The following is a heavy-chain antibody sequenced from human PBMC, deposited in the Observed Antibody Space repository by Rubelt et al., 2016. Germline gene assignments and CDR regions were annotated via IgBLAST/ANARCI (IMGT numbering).Heavy chain of an antibody. V-gene: IGHV1-24*01. CDR1: GYTLTELS. CDR2: FDPEAGET. Sequence: QVQLVQSGAEVKKPGASVKVSCKVSGYTLTELSMHWVRQAPGTGLEWMGGFDPEAGETIYAQKFQGRVTMTAYTSTDTAYMGLSSLRAEDTAVYYCATRTVGVIGPHAFDIWGQGTMVTVSS. D-gene: IGHD3-10*01. J-gene: IGHJ3*02. CDR3: ATRTVGVIGPHAFDI.